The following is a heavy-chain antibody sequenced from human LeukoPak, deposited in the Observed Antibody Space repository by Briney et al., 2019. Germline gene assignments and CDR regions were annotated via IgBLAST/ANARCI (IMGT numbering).Heavy chain of an antibody. CDR1: GGSISSSSYY. V-gene: IGHV4-39*01. Sequence: SETLSLTCTVSGGSISSSSYYWGWIRQPPGKGLEWMVSIYYSGSTYYNPSLKSRVTISVDTSKNQFSLKLTSVTAADTAVYYCASPLGYCSSTNCYGDYWGQGTLVTVSS. CDR2: IYYSGST. CDR3: ASPLGYCSSTNCYGDY. D-gene: IGHD2-2*01. J-gene: IGHJ4*02.